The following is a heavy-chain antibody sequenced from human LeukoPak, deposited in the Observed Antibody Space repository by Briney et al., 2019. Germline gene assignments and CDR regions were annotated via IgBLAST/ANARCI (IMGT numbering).Heavy chain of an antibody. CDR1: GGSFSGYY. Sequence: SETLSLTCAVYGGSFSGYYWSWIRQPAGKGLEWIGRIYTSGSTNYNPSLKSRVTISVDTSKNQFSLKLSSVTAADTAVYYCARVSRSSWYLGYWGQGTLVTVSS. J-gene: IGHJ4*02. CDR2: IYTSGST. V-gene: IGHV4-59*10. CDR3: ARVSRSSWYLGY. D-gene: IGHD6-13*01.